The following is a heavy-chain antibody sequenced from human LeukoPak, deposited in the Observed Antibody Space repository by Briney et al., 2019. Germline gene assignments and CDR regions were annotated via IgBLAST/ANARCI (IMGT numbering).Heavy chain of an antibody. CDR1: GGTFSSYA. J-gene: IGHJ3*02. D-gene: IGHD1-26*01. CDR3: ARVRYSGSYLDAFDI. Sequence: SVEVSCKASGGTFSSYAISWVRQAPGQGLEWMGRIIPIFGTANYAQKFQGRVTITTDESTSTAYMELSSLRSEDTAVYYCARVRYSGSYLDAFDIWGQGTVVTVSS. V-gene: IGHV1-69*05. CDR2: IIPIFGTA.